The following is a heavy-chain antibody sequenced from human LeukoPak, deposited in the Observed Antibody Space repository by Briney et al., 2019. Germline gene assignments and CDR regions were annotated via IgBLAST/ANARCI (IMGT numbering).Heavy chain of an antibody. V-gene: IGHV4-59*01. J-gene: IGHJ6*03. CDR3: ARAGQLVRPFYFYYYYMDV. Sequence: PSETLSLTCTVSGGSISSYYWSWIRQPPGKGLEWIGYIYYSGSTNYNPSLKSRVTISVDTSKNQFSLKLSSVTAADTAVYYCARAGQLVRPFYFYYYYMDVWGKGTTVTVSS. D-gene: IGHD6-6*01. CDR1: GGSISSYY. CDR2: IYYSGST.